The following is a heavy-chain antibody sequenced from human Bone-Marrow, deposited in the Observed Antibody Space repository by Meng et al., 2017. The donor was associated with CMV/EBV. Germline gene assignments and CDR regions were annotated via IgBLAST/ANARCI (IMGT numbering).Heavy chain of an antibody. CDR3: ARQAPGGFFDY. V-gene: IGHV2-5*01. CDR1: GFPLSTSGVG. CDR2: IYWNDDK. J-gene: IGHJ4*02. D-gene: IGHD3-16*01. Sequence: SGPTLVKPTQTLTLTCTFSGFPLSTSGVGVGWIRQPPGKAPEWLALIYWNDDKRYRPSLMSSLTITKDTSNNRVVLTMTNMDPVDTATYFCARQAPGGFFDYWGQGTLVTVSS.